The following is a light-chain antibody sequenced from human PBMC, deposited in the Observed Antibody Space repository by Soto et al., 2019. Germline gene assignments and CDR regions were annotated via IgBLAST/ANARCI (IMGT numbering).Light chain of an antibody. CDR3: QKYNSAPRT. J-gene: IGKJ1*01. V-gene: IGKV1-39*01. Sequence: DIQMTQSPSSLSASVGDRVTITCRASQSISSYLNWYQQKPGKAPNLLIFAASSLQSGVPSRFSGSGSGTDFTLTISSLQPEDFATYYCQKYNSAPRTFGQGTKVEIK. CDR2: AAS. CDR1: QSISSY.